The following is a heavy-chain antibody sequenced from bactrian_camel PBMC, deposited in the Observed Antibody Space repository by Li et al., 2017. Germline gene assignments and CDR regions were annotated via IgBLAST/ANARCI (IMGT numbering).Heavy chain of an antibody. Sequence: VQLVESGGGLVQPGGSLRLSCAASGFAFSTAWMYWVRQAPGKGLEWLSRISKGSDDKYYSDSIKGRFTISRDNAKNTQYLHMNSLKSEDTAVYYCVRDLAYFAYDGGNYWGQGTQVTVS. J-gene: IGHJ4*01. CDR2: ISKGSDDK. CDR1: GFAFSTAW. D-gene: IGHD1*01. CDR3: VRDLAYFAYDGGNY. V-gene: IGHV3S1*01.